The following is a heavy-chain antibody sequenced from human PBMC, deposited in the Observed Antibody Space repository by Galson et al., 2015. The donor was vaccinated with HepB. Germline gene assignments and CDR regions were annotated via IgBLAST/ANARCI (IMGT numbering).Heavy chain of an antibody. D-gene: IGHD2-2*01. V-gene: IGHV4-31*03. J-gene: IGHJ5*02. Sequence: LSLTCTVSGGSISSGGYYWSWIRQHPGKGLEWIGYIYYSGSTYYNPSLKSRVTISVDTSKNQFSLKLSSVTAADTAVYYCARDLRSCSSTSCHYWFDPWGQGTLVTVSS. CDR3: ARDLRSCSSTSCHYWFDP. CDR1: GGSISSGGYY. CDR2: IYYSGST.